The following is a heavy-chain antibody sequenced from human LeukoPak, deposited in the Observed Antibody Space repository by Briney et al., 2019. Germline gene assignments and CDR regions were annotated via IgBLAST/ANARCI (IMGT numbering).Heavy chain of an antibody. CDR1: GFTFSHHW. CDR3: AKDRGWLQFDY. J-gene: IGHJ4*02. D-gene: IGHD5-24*01. V-gene: IGHV3-7*04. CDR2: IKTDGSEK. Sequence: AGSLRLSCAASGFTFSHHWMDWVRQAPGKGLEWVADIKTDGSEKYHVDSVKGRFTISRDNAKNELYLQMSNLRVEDTGIYYCAKDRGWLQFDYWGQGILVTVSS.